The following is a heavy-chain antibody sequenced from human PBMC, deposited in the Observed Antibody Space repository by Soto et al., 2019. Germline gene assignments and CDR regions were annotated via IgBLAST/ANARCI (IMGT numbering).Heavy chain of an antibody. CDR2: IIPIFGTA. D-gene: IGHD3-22*01. CDR3: ARDRTWSSGYYFDY. CDR1: GGTYSSYA. V-gene: IGHV1-69*13. J-gene: IGHJ4*02. Sequence: AASVTVSCKASGGTYSSYAISWVRQDPGQGLEWMGGIIPIFGTANYAQKFQGRVTITADESTSTAYMELSSLRSEDTAVYYCARDRTWSSGYYFDYWGQGTLVTVSS.